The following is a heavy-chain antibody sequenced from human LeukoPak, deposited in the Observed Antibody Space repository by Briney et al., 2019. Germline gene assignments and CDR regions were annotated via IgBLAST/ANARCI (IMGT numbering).Heavy chain of an antibody. J-gene: IGHJ4*02. Sequence: GGSLRLSCAASGFTLSSYWMRWVRQAPGKGLEWVANIKQDGSEKHYVDSVKGRFTISRDNAKNSLYLQMNSLRAEDTAVYYCARVHYWGEQIDYWGQGTLVTVSS. V-gene: IGHV3-7*01. D-gene: IGHD1/OR15-1a*01. CDR3: ARVHYWGEQIDY. CDR2: IKQDGSEK. CDR1: GFTLSSYW.